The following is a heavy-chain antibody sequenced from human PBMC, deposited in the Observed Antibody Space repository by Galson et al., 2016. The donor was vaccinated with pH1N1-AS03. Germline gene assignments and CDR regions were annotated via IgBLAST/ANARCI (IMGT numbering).Heavy chain of an antibody. CDR3: ARQGGYSSSWYV. J-gene: IGHJ6*02. V-gene: IGHV4-59*08. D-gene: IGHD6-13*01. CDR1: GGSMNDFY. Sequence: SETLPLTCTVSGGSMNDFYWNWIRQPPGKGLEWIGYILYTGNTKYNPSLKSRLTISVDTSRSQFSLRLSSVTAADTAVYYCARQGGYSSSWYVWGQGTTVTVSS. CDR2: ILYTGNT.